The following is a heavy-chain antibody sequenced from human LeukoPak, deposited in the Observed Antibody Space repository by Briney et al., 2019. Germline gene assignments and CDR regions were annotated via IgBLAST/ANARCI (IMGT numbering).Heavy chain of an antibody. CDR1: GFTFDDYA. V-gene: IGHV3-9*01. D-gene: IGHD3-22*01. CDR2: ISWNSGSI. CDR3: ARADIDYYDSSGYYFHAFDI. Sequence: PGRSLRLSCAASGFTFDDYAMHWVRQAPGKGLEWVSGISWNSGSIGYADSVKGRFTISRHNSKNTLYLQMNSLRAEDTAVYYCARADIDYYDSSGYYFHAFDIWGQGTMVTVSS. J-gene: IGHJ3*02.